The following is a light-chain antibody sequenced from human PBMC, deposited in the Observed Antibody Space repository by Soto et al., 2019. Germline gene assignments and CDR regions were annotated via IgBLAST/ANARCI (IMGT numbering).Light chain of an antibody. CDR1: SSDIGGYDR. CDR2: GVN. Sequence: QLVLTQPASVSGSPGQSITISCSGTSSDIGGYDRVSWYQQHPGEAPKLIIYGVNNRPSGVSHRFSGSKSGNTASLTISGLQAEDEADYYCNSYTSSSTYAFGTGTKVTVL. CDR3: NSYTSSSTYA. J-gene: IGLJ1*01. V-gene: IGLV2-14*01.